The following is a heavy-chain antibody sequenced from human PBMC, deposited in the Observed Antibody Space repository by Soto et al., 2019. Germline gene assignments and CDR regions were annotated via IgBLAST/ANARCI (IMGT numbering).Heavy chain of an antibody. CDR1: GNTVPNYA. J-gene: IGHJ4*02. CDR3: ARAPSWYNFDY. D-gene: IGHD6-13*01. CDR2: INAGNGNT. V-gene: IGHV1-3*01. Sequence: ASVKVSCKASGNTVPNYAIHWVRQAPGQRLEWMGWINAGNGNTKYSQKFQGRVTITRDTSASTAYMELSSLRSEDTAVYYCARAPSWYNFDYWGQGTLVTVSS.